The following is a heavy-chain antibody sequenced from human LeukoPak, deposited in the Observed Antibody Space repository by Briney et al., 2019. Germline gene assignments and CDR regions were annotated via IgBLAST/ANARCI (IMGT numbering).Heavy chain of an antibody. V-gene: IGHV3-7*01. CDR1: GFTFSTYW. Sequence: GGSLRLSCAASGFTFSTYWMSWVRQAPGRGLEWVANIKQDGSDKNYVDSVKGRFTISRDNAKNSLYLQMNSLRAEDRAVYYCARDPIRFCNSKNCSRDYYSGMDVWGQGTRSPSP. D-gene: IGHD2/OR15-2a*01. J-gene: IGHJ6*02. CDR2: IKQDGSDK. CDR3: ARDPIRFCNSKNCSRDYYSGMDV.